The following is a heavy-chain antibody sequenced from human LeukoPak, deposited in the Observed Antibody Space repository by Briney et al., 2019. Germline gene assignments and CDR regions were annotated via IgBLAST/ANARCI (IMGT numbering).Heavy chain of an antibody. CDR2: INPGGDNT. Sequence: GASVKVSCKASGYTFTNYYIHWVRQAPGQGLEWMGLINPGGDNTDYAQNFQGRVTMTRDMSTSTVYMELSSLRSEDTAVYYCARDRQVVRGVMDYWGQGTLVTVSS. J-gene: IGHJ4*02. CDR3: ARDRQVVRGVMDY. D-gene: IGHD3-10*01. V-gene: IGHV1-46*01. CDR1: GYTFTNYY.